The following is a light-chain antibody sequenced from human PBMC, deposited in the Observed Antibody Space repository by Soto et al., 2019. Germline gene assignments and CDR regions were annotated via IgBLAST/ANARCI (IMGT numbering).Light chain of an antibody. V-gene: IGKV1-27*01. CDR3: QKYSSAPFT. Sequence: DIQMTQSPSSLSASVGDRVTITCRASQGISNYVAWYQQKPGTAPKVLISAASTLHSGIPSRFSGSGFATDFTLNISSLQPEDVASYYCQKYSSAPFTFGPGTKVEIK. CDR2: AAS. J-gene: IGKJ3*01. CDR1: QGISNY.